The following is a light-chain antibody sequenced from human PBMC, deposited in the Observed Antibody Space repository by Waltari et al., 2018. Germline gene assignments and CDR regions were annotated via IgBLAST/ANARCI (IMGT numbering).Light chain of an antibody. J-gene: IGLJ1*01. CDR3: AAWDDSLPGLFV. V-gene: IGLV1-44*01. CDR2: NNN. CDR1: SANIGSNT. Sequence: QSVVTQQPSASGTPGQRVTISGTGSSANIGSNTVNWYQQLPGTTPKLLIYNNNKRPSVVPDRFSGSKSGTSASLAISGLQSEDEADYYCAAWDDSLPGLFVFGSGTKVTVL.